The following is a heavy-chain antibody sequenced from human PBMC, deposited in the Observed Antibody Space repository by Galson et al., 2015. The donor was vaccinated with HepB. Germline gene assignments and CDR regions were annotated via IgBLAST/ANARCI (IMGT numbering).Heavy chain of an antibody. V-gene: IGHV3-64D*06. J-gene: IGHJ4*02. CDR1: GFPFSSYA. CDR2: ISYDGDTT. CDR3: MKDLRSGAPSTDY. D-gene: IGHD2-15*01. Sequence: SLRLSCAASGFPFSSYAMNWVRQAPGRGLEYVSFISYDGDTTYYYAVKDRFTVSRDNSENTLYLQLSSVRPEDTGVYYCMKDLRSGAPSTDYWGQGTLVTVSS.